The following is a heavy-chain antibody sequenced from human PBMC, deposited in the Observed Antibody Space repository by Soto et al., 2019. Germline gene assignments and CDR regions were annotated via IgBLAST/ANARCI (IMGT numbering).Heavy chain of an antibody. CDR3: TGVRYYDSGISINRFDP. Sequence: QVQLVESGGGLVKPGGSLRLSYAASGFTFSDYYMSWIRQAPGKGLEWVSYISSSGSTIYYADSVKGRFTISRDNAKNSLYLQMNSLRAEDTAVYYCTGVRYYDSGISINRFDPWGQGTLVTVSS. CDR2: ISSSGSTI. V-gene: IGHV3-11*01. D-gene: IGHD3-10*01. J-gene: IGHJ5*02. CDR1: GFTFSDYY.